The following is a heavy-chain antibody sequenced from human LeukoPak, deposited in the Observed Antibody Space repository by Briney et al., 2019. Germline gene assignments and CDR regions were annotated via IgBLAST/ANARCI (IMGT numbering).Heavy chain of an antibody. CDR3: AINMVRGVVYGMDV. D-gene: IGHD3-10*01. V-gene: IGHV1-2*04. CDR1: GYTFTGYY. J-gene: IGHJ6*04. CDR2: INPNSGGT. Sequence: GASVKVSCKASGYTFTGYYMHWVRQAPGQGLERMGWINPNSGGTNYAQKFQGWVTMTRDTSISTAYMELSRLRSDDTAVYYCAINMVRGVVYGMDVWGKGTTVTVSS.